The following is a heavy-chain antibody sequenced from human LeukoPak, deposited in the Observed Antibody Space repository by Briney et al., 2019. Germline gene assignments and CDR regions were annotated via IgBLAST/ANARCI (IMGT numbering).Heavy chain of an antibody. CDR1: DGSINSYY. CDR2: IYYNGNT. CDR3: ARGRSNYYGMDV. V-gene: IGHV4-59*01. J-gene: IGHJ6*02. D-gene: IGHD1-26*01. Sequence: SETLSLTCSVSDGSINSYYWNWIRRPPGKGLEWIGYIYYNGNTNYSPSLKSRVTMSVDTSKNLFSLKVSSVTAADTAAYYCARGRSNYYGMDVWGQGTTVTVSS.